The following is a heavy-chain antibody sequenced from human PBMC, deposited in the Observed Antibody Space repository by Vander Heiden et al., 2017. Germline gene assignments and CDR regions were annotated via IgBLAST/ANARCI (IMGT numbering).Heavy chain of an antibody. Sequence: QLQLQESGPGLVKPSATLSLTCTVSGGSISSSSYYWGWIRQPPGKGLEWIGSIYYSGSTYYNPARKSRVTISVDTAKNQVSMKLSSVTAADTAVYYCARRAVTGTRYNWFDPWGQGTLVTISS. D-gene: IGHD3-10*01. J-gene: IGHJ5*02. CDR2: IYYSGST. CDR3: ARRAVTGTRYNWFDP. V-gene: IGHV4-39*01. CDR1: GGSISSSSYY.